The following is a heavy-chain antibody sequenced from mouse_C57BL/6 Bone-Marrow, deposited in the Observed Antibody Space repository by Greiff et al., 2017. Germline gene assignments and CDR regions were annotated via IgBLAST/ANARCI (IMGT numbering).Heavy chain of an antibody. J-gene: IGHJ4*01. CDR2: ILPGSGST. D-gene: IGHD1-1*02. Sequence: QVQLQQSGAELMKPGASVKLSCKATGYTFTGYWIEWVKQRPGHGLEWIGEILPGSGSTNYHEKFKGKATFTADTSSNTAYMQLSSLTTEDSAIYYCARDYDYAMDYWGQGTSVTVSS. CDR1: GYTFTGYW. V-gene: IGHV1-9*01. CDR3: ARDYDYAMDY.